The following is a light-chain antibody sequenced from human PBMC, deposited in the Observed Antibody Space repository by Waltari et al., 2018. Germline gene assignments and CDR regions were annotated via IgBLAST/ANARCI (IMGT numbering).Light chain of an antibody. J-gene: IGKJ4*01. V-gene: IGKV1-12*01. CDR1: QGINNW. CDR3: QQSNGFPLT. Sequence: IQMTPSPSSVSASVGDRVTITCRASQGINNWLAWYQQKPGKAPKLLIYSASTLQSGVPSRFSGSGSGTEFTLTIGSLRPEDFATYYCQQSNGFPLTFGGGTRVEI. CDR2: SAS.